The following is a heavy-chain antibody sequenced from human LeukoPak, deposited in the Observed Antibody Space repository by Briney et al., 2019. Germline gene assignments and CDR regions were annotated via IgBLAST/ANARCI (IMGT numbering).Heavy chain of an antibody. CDR3: ARGYYSDTTGYNPLDH. J-gene: IGHJ4*02. D-gene: IGHD3-22*01. CDR1: GFTFSSYE. Sequence: GGSLRLSCAASGFTFSSYEMNWVRQAPGKGLEWISYISSSGSSMSYADSVKGRFTISRDNAKNSMYLLMTSLRAGDAAVYYCARGYYSDTTGYNPLDHWGQGTLVTVSS. CDR2: ISSSGSSM. V-gene: IGHV3-48*03.